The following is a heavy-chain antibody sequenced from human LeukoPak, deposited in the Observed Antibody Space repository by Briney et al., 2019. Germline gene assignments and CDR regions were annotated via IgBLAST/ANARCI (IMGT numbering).Heavy chain of an antibody. D-gene: IGHD6-13*01. CDR1: GGSFSGYY. V-gene: IGHV4-34*01. J-gene: IGHJ4*02. Sequence: SENLSLTCAVYGGSFSGYYWSWIRQPPGKGLEWIGEINHSGSTNYNPSLKSRVTISVDTSKNQFSLKLSSVTAADTAVYYCARVVRQLVYYFDYWGQGTLVTVSS. CDR3: ARVVRQLVYYFDY. CDR2: INHSGST.